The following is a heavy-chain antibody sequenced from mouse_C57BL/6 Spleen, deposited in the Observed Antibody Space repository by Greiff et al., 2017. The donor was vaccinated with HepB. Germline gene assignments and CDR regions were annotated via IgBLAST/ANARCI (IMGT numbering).Heavy chain of an antibody. J-gene: IGHJ4*01. CDR3: ARLLRYPDYYAMDY. V-gene: IGHV1-80*01. D-gene: IGHD1-1*01. CDR2: IYPGDGDT. CDR1: GYAFSSYW. Sequence: VKLQESGAELVKPGASVKISCKASGYAFSSYWMNWVKQRPGKGLEWIGQIYPGDGDTNYNGKFKGKATLTADKSSSTAYMQLSSLTSEDSAVYFCARLLRYPDYYAMDYWGQGTSVTVSS.